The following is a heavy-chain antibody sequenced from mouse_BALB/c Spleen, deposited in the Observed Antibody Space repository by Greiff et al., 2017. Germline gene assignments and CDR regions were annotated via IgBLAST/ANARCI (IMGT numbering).Heavy chain of an antibody. CDR2: INPSNGGT. V-gene: IGHV1S81*02. J-gene: IGHJ4*01. D-gene: IGHD1-2*01. CDR1: GYTFTSYY. CDR3: TRFTTATAMDY. Sequence: VQLQQSGAELVKPGASVKLSCKASGYTFTSYYMYWVKQRPGQGLEWIGEINPSNGGTNFNEKFKSKATLTVDKSSSTAYMQLSSLTSEDSAVYFCTRFTTATAMDYWGQGTSVTVSS.